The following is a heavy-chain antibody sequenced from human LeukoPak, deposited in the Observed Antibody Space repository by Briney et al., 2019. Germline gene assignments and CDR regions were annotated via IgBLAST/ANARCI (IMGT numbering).Heavy chain of an antibody. D-gene: IGHD6-13*01. J-gene: IGHJ4*02. CDR1: GFTSTDYA. CDR3: ARAGGTSWADY. V-gene: IGHV3-7*01. Sequence: GGSLRLSCAASGFTSTDYAMNWVRQAPGKGLEWVANVKQDGTEKFYVDSVKGRFTISRDNGKNSLYLQMNSLRVEDTAIYYCARAGGTSWADYWGQGTLVTVSS. CDR2: VKQDGTEK.